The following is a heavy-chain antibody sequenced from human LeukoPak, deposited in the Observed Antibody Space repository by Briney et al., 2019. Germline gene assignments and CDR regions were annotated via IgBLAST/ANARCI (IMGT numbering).Heavy chain of an antibody. CDR3: ARGLRDGYCSGGSCYSAI. D-gene: IGHD2-15*01. Sequence: ASVKVSCKASGYTFTGYYMHWVRQAPGQGLEWMGRINPNSGGTNYAQKFQGRVTMTRDTSISTAYMELSRLRSDDTAVYYRARGLRDGYCSGGSCYSAIWGQGTLVTVSS. CDR1: GYTFTGYY. V-gene: IGHV1-2*06. CDR2: INPNSGGT. J-gene: IGHJ4*02.